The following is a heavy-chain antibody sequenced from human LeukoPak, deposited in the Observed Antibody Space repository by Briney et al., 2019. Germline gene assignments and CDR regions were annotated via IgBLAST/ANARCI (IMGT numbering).Heavy chain of an antibody. CDR3: ARKAPKKGWFDP. CDR1: GDSNNSYY. Sequence: SETLSLTCTVSGDSNNSYYWSWIRQPPGKGLEWIGYTHPTGNTNYSPSLKSRVTISIDTSRNQFSLKLSSVTAADTAVYYCARKAPKKGWFDPWGQGTLVTVSS. CDR2: THPTGNT. J-gene: IGHJ5*02. V-gene: IGHV4-4*09.